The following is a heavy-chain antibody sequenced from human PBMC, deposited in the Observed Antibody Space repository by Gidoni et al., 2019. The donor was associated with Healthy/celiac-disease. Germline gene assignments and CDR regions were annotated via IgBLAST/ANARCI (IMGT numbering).Heavy chain of an antibody. Sequence: GLEWIGSIYYSGSTYYNPSLKSRVTISVDTSKNQFSLKLSSVTAADTAVYYCARRQRWLQFRGLADAFDIWGQGTMVTVSS. CDR3: ARRQRWLQFRGLADAFDI. CDR2: IYYSGST. D-gene: IGHD5-12*01. V-gene: IGHV4-39*01. J-gene: IGHJ3*02.